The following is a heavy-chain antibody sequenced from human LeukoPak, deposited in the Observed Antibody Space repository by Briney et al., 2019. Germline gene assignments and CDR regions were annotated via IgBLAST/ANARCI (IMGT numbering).Heavy chain of an antibody. V-gene: IGHV3-23*01. CDR2: ISGTSGTI. D-gene: IGHD2-21*02. CDR3: AKRLGDPRAFDY. CDR1: GFTFSNYA. Sequence: HPGGSLILSCAASGFTFSNYAMSWVRQAPGKGLEWVSGISGTSGTINYAAPVKGRFTISRDNSKNTLYLQMNSLRVDDMAVYYCAKRLGDPRAFDYWGQGTLVTVSS. J-gene: IGHJ4*02.